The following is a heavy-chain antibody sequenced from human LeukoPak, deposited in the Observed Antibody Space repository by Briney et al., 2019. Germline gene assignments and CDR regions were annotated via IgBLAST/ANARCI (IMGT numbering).Heavy chain of an antibody. CDR2: ICNNGYTI. J-gene: IGHJ4*02. D-gene: IGHD4-17*01. Sequence: GGSLRLFCAASGFTFSDNYMSWIRQAPGKGLEWVSYICNNGYTIYYADSVKGRFTISRDNAKKSLYLQMNSLRAEDTAVYYCAKTAMTTRWVGGSMDYWGQGTLVTVSS. V-gene: IGHV3-11*04. CDR1: GFTFSDNY. CDR3: AKTAMTTRWVGGSMDY.